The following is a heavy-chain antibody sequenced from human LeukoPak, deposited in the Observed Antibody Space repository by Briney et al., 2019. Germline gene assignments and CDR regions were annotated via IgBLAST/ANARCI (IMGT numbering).Heavy chain of an antibody. D-gene: IGHD3-16*02. CDR2: ISRSGRT. V-gene: IGHV4-31*03. CDR3: AGASHLGDLSLGR. J-gene: IGHJ4*02. CDR1: GXSISTSDLY. Sequence: SETLSLTCTVSGXSISTSDLYWSWIRQHPGKGLEWIGYISRSGRTYYNPSLKSRITMSVDTSKSQFSLQLNSVTAADTAVYYCAGASHLGDLSLGRWGQGTLVTVSS.